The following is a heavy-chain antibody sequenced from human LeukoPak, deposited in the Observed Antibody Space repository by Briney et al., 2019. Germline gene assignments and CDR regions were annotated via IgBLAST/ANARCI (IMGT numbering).Heavy chain of an antibody. V-gene: IGHV1-69*01. CDR2: IIPIFGTA. D-gene: IGHD4-17*01. CDR3: ASNYDYGDYGRFDP. Sequence: GSSVKVSCKASGGTFSSYAISWVRQAPGQGLEWMGGIIPIFGTANYAQKFQGRVTITADESTSTAYMELSSLRSEDTAVYYCASNYDYGDYGRFDPWGQGTLVTVSS. J-gene: IGHJ5*02. CDR1: GGTFSSYA.